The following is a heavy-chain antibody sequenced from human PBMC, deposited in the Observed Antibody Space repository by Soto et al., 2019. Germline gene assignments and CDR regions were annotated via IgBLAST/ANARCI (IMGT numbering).Heavy chain of an antibody. D-gene: IGHD5-18*01. CDR3: ARVKMAMVKYYYYMDV. CDR1: GFTFSDYY. J-gene: IGHJ6*03. Sequence: GGSLRLSCAASGFTFSDYYMSWIRQAPGKGLEWVSYISSSGSTIYYADSVKGRFTISRDNAKNSLYLQMNSLRAEDTAVYYCARVKMAMVKYYYYMDVWGKGTTVTISS. V-gene: IGHV3-11*01. CDR2: ISSSGSTI.